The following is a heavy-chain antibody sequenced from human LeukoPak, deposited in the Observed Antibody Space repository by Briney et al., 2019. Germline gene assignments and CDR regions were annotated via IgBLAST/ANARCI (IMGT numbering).Heavy chain of an antibody. D-gene: IGHD1-7*01. CDR2: INPNSGGT. CDR1: GYTFTDYY. J-gene: IGHJ4*01. CDR3: ARAVGTTTGVDY. V-gene: IGHV1-2*02. Sequence: AASVKVSCKASGYTFTDYYMHWVRQAPGQGLEWMGWINPNSGGTNSAQKFQGRVTMAGDTSISTAYMEMSSLRSEDTAVYYCARAVGTTTGVDYWGQGTLVTVSS.